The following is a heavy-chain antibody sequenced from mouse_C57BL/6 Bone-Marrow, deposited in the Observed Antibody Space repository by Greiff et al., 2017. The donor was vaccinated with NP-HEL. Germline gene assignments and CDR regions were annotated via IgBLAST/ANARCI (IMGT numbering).Heavy chain of an antibody. D-gene: IGHD3-2*02. Sequence: DVKLVESGGGLVKPGGSLKLSCAASGFTFSSYTMSWVRQTPEKRLEWVATISGGGGNTYYPDSVKGRFTISRDNAKNTLYLQMSSLRSEDTALYYCAIQNPRGCDYWGQGTTLTVSS. J-gene: IGHJ2*01. CDR1: GFTFSSYT. CDR2: ISGGGGNT. V-gene: IGHV5-9*01. CDR3: AIQNPRGCDY.